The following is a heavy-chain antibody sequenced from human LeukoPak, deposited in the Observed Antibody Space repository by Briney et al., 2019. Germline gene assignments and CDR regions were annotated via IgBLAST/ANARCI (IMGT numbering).Heavy chain of an antibody. D-gene: IGHD2-2*01. Sequence: PSETLSLTCTVSGGSISSSSYYWGWIRQPPGKGLEWIGSIYYSGSTYYNPSLKSRVTISVDTSKNQLSLKLSSVTAADTAVYYCARDQIVVPAAFDYWGQGTLVTVSS. CDR1: GGSISSSSYY. V-gene: IGHV4-39*02. CDR3: ARDQIVVPAAFDY. CDR2: IYYSGST. J-gene: IGHJ4*02.